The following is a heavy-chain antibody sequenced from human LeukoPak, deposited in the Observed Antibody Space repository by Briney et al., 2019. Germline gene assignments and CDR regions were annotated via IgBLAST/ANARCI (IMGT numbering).Heavy chain of an antibody. V-gene: IGHV4-30-2*01. Sequence: SETLSLTCTVSGGSISSDGYYWSWIRQPPGKGPEWIGHIQHTGGTHYNSSLKSRVTISADRSKNQFSLKLSSVTAADTAVYYCAREMTMGAFDIWGQGTMVTVSS. CDR2: IQHTGGT. CDR1: GGSISSDGYY. J-gene: IGHJ3*02. CDR3: AREMTMGAFDI. D-gene: IGHD4/OR15-4a*01.